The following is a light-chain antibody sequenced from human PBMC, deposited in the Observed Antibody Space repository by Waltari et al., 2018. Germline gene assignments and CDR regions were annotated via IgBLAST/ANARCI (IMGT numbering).Light chain of an antibody. V-gene: IGLV2-8*01. J-gene: IGLJ1*01. CDR1: SSHVGAYNY. Sequence: QSALTQPPSPSGSPGQSATISCPGPSSHVGAYNYVSWYQQHPGKAPKFMIYEVNKRPSGVPDRFSGSKSGNTASLTISGLQAEDEADYYCFSYAGSNTFVFGTGTEVTVL. CDR2: EVN. CDR3: FSYAGSNTFV.